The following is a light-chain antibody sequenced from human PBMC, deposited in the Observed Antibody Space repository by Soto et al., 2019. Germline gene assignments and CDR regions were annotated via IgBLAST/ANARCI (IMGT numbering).Light chain of an antibody. CDR1: QSVAGY. V-gene: IGKV3-11*01. Sequence: EIVLTQSPATLALSPGERATLSCRASQSVAGYLAWYQQKPGQPPRLLIYDASNRATGIPARFSGSGSGTDFSLTVSSLAHEDFAVYYCQQRSSWPLTFGGGTKVEIK. J-gene: IGKJ4*01. CDR2: DAS. CDR3: QQRSSWPLT.